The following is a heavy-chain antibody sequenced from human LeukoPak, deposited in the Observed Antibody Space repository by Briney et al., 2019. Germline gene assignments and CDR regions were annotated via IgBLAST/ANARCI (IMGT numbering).Heavy chain of an antibody. Sequence: ASVKVSCKASGGTFGSYAISWVRQAPGQGLEWMGRIIPILGIANYAQKFQGRVTITADKSTSTAYMELSSLRSEDTAVYYCARDPISGQLVQDYWGQGTLVTVSS. V-gene: IGHV1-69*04. CDR1: GGTFGSYA. J-gene: IGHJ4*02. D-gene: IGHD6-6*01. CDR2: IIPILGIA. CDR3: ARDPISGQLVQDY.